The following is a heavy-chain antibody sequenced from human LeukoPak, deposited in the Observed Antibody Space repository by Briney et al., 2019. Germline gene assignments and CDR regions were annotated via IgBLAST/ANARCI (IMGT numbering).Heavy chain of an antibody. CDR1: GFTVSSNY. D-gene: IGHD3-22*01. J-gene: IGHJ4*02. CDR2: IYSGGST. Sequence: GGSLRLSCAASGFTVSSNYMSWVRQAPGKGLEWVSVIYSGGSTYYADSVKGRFTISRDNSKNTLYLQMNSLRAEDTAVHYCARDYDSSGYYRAFDYWGQGTLVTVSS. CDR3: ARDYDSSGYYRAFDY. V-gene: IGHV3-66*01.